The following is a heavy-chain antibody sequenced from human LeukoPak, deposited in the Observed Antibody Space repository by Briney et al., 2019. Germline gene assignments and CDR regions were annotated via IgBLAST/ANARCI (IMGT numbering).Heavy chain of an antibody. D-gene: IGHD3-3*01. V-gene: IGHV4-34*01. CDR3: ARGRITIFGVVPFFDY. J-gene: IGHJ4*02. CDR2: INHSGST. CDR1: GGSFSGYY. Sequence: SETLSLTCAVYGGSFSGYYWSWIRQPPGKGLEWIGEINHSGSTNYNPSLKSRVTISVDTSKNQFSLKLSSVTAADTAVYYCARGRITIFGVVPFFDYWGPGTLVTVSS.